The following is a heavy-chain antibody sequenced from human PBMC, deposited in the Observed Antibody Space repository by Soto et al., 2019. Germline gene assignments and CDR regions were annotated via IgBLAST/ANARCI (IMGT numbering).Heavy chain of an antibody. V-gene: IGHV1-69*08. CDR1: GGTFSSYT. D-gene: IGHD6-13*01. J-gene: IGHJ4*02. Sequence: QVQLVQSGAEVKKPGSSVKVSCKASGGTFSSYTISWVRQAPGQGLEWMGRIIPILCTANYAQKFQGRVTXTXNKSTSTAYMELSSLRSENRAVYYCASLATADTLDYWGQGTLVTVSS. CDR3: ASLATADTLDY. CDR2: IIPILCTA.